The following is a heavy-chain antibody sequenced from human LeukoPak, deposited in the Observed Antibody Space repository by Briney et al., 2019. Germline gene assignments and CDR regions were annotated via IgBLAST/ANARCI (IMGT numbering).Heavy chain of an antibody. CDR3: GTLLSNGPFDY. J-gene: IGHJ4*02. Sequence: ASLKVSCKASGYTFTGYYMHWVRQAPGHGLEWMGWVYPNTGATKYAQKFQGRVTMTRDTSISTAYMELSGLRSDDTAVYYCGTLLSNGPFDYWGQGSLVTVSS. CDR2: VYPNTGAT. CDR1: GYTFTGYY. V-gene: IGHV1-2*02.